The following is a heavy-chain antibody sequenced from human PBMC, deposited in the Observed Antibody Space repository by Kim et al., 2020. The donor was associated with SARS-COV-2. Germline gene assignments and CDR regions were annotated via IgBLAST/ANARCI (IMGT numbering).Heavy chain of an antibody. D-gene: IGHD3-9*01. J-gene: IGHJ6*02. CDR2: ISGDGGST. Sequence: GGSLRLSCAASGFTFDDYAMHWVRQAPGKGLEWVSLISGDGGSTYYADSVKGRFTISRDNSKNSLYLQMNSLRTEDTALYYCAKDIAYYDILTGYYGYGMDVWGHGTTVTVSS. V-gene: IGHV3-43*02. CDR3: AKDIAYYDILTGYYGYGMDV. CDR1: GFTFDDYA.